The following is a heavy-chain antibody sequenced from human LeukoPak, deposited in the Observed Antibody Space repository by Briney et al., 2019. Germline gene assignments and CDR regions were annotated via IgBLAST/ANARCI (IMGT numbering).Heavy chain of an antibody. CDR3: ARVVGNYGSGSYHYDMDV. J-gene: IGHJ6*02. CDR2: IKQDGSEK. D-gene: IGHD3-10*01. Sequence: GGSLRLSCAASGFTFSSYWMSWVRQAPGKGLEWVANIKQDGSEKYYVDSVKGRFTISRDNDKNSLYLQMNSLRAEDTAVYYCARVVGNYGSGSYHYDMDVWGQGTTVTVSS. V-gene: IGHV3-7*03. CDR1: GFTFSSYW.